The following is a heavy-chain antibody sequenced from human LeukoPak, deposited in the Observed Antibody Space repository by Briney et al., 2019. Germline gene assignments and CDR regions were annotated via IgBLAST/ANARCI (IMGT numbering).Heavy chain of an antibody. Sequence: GGSLRLSCAASGFTFSGSAMHWVRQASGKGLEWVGRIRSKANSYATAYAASVKGRFTISRDDSKNTAYLQMNSLKTEDTAVYYCAKSESSVVPNDYFDYWGQGTLVTVSS. D-gene: IGHD4-23*01. CDR3: AKSESSVVPNDYFDY. V-gene: IGHV3-73*01. CDR1: GFTFSGSA. CDR2: IRSKANSYAT. J-gene: IGHJ4*02.